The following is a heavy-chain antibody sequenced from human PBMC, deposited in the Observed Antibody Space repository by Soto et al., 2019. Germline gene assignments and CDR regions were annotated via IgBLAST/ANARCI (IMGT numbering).Heavy chain of an antibody. CDR2: INHSGST. J-gene: IGHJ3*02. CDR1: GGSFSGYY. Sequence: SETLSLTCAVYGGSFSGYYWSWIRQPPGKGLEWIGEINHSGSTNYNPSLKSRVTISVDKSKNQFSLKVNSVTAADTAVYYCARAPRSTITFGGVIVTAVGSFDIWGQGTMVTVSS. V-gene: IGHV4-34*01. CDR3: ARAPRSTITFGGVIVTAVGSFDI. D-gene: IGHD3-16*02.